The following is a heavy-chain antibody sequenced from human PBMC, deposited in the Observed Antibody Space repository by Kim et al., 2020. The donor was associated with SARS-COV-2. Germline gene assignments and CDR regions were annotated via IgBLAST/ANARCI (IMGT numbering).Heavy chain of an antibody. V-gene: IGHV4-39*07. Sequence: SNPSPKSRVTISGDTSKNQFSLNMRSVTAADTAVYYCACNVGSTPDYYFDYWGRGALVTVSS. J-gene: IGHJ4*02. CDR3: ACNVGSTPDYYFDY. D-gene: IGHD1-26*01.